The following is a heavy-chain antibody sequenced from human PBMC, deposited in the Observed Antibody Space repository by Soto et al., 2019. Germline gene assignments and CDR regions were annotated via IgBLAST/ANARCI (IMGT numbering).Heavy chain of an antibody. CDR3: ARGGNQRRDYVIVRQWFYP. CDR1: GGSFSGYY. D-gene: IGHD4-17*01. Sequence: SETLSLTCAVYGGSFSGYYWSWIRQPPGKGLEWIGEINHSGSTNYNPSLKSRVTISVDTSKNQFSLKLSSVTAADTAVYYCARGGNQRRDYVIVRQWFYPWSQGTLVTVSS. CDR2: INHSGST. V-gene: IGHV4-34*01. J-gene: IGHJ5*02.